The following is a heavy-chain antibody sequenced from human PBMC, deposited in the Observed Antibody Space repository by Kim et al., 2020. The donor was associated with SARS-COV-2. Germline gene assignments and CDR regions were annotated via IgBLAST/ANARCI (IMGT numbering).Heavy chain of an antibody. CDR1: GFSFSNAW. CDR3: TTDKYDWYGRMRGLV. V-gene: IGHV3-15*01. CDR2: IRGKTEGGTT. J-gene: IGHJ6*02. Sequence: GGSLRLSCAASGFSFSNAWMSWVRQAPGKGLEWVGRIRGKTEGGTTDYAAPVKDRFIISRNDSKNTLCLQMNSLKTEDTAVYYCTTDKYDWYGRMRGLVWGQGTTGTVSS. D-gene: IGHD3-9*01.